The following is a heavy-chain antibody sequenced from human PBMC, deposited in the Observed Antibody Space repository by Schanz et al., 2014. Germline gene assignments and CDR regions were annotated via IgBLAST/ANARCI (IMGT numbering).Heavy chain of an antibody. Sequence: QLVGSGGGLVQPGGSLRLSCAASGFTFSTYAMSWVRQAPGKGLEWVSCTNGDGTNAKYADSVKGRFTISRDNSKNTLYLQMSSLRAEDTAIYYCAKDSTHIDIVLVPTAIDYWGQGTLVTVSS. J-gene: IGHJ4*02. CDR1: GFTFSTYA. CDR3: AKDSTHIDIVLVPTAIDY. CDR2: TNGDGTNA. V-gene: IGHV3-23*04. D-gene: IGHD2-2*01.